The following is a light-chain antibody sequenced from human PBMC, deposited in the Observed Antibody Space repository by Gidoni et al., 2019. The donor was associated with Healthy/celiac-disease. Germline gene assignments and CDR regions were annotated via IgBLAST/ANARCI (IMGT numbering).Light chain of an antibody. CDR3: QQRSNWPLT. Sequence: EIVLTQPPATLSLSPGERATLSCRASQRVSSYLAWYQQKPGQAPRLLIYDASTRATGIPARFRGSWSGTDFTLTISSLVPEDFAVYYCQQRSNWPLTFGGGTKVEIK. J-gene: IGKJ4*01. CDR1: QRVSSY. CDR2: DAS. V-gene: IGKV3-11*01.